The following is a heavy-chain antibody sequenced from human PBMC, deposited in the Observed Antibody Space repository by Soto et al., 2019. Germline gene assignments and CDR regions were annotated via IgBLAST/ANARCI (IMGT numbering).Heavy chain of an antibody. CDR3: VRGGGGGLFDP. D-gene: IGHD2-15*01. J-gene: IGHJ5*02. Sequence: GGSLRLSCAGSGFTFGDSYMSWIRQAPGKGLEWLSYISPGSRYPAYADSVKGRFTISRGNAKRSLYLQMMSLTAEDTAIYYCVRGGGGGLFDPWGQGTMVTVSS. CDR2: ISPGSRYP. CDR1: GFTFGDSY. V-gene: IGHV3-11*06.